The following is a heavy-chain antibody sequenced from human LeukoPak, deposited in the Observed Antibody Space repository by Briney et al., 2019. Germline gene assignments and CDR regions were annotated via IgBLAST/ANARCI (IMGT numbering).Heavy chain of an antibody. D-gene: IGHD3-10*01. CDR3: ARVGSYYDMDV. J-gene: IGHJ6*02. V-gene: IGHV3-21*04. CDR2: ISSSSSYI. CDR1: GFTFSIYS. Sequence: GGSLRLSCAASGFTFSIYSMNWVRQAPGKGLEWVSSISSSSSYIYYADSVKGRFTVSRDNFQNTLYLQMNSLRAEDTAVYYCARVGSYYDMDVWGQGTTVTVSS.